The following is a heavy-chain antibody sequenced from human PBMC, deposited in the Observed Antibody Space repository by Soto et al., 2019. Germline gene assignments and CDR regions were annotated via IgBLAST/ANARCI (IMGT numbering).Heavy chain of an antibody. CDR1: GFTFSSYA. Sequence: GGSLRLSCAASGFTFSSYAMSWVRQAPGKGLEWVSAISGSGGSTYYADSVKGRFTISRDNSKNTLYLQMNSLRAEDTAVYYCAKGTIVVVQAAMEVWGQGTTVTVSS. J-gene: IGHJ6*02. CDR2: ISGSGGST. D-gene: IGHD2-2*01. CDR3: AKGTIVVVQAAMEV. V-gene: IGHV3-23*01.